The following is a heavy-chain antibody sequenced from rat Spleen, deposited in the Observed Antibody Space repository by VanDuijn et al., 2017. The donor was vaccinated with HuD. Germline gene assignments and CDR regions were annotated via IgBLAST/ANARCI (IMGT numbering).Heavy chain of an antibody. V-gene: IGHV5-29*01. D-gene: IGHD1-1*01. CDR2: FSYDGFTT. Sequence: EVQLVESGGGLVQPGRSLKLSCAASGFTFNNYGMAWVRQAPTKGLEWVATFSYDGFTTYYRDSVRGRFTISSDDAKNTLYLQLSSLRSEDTALYYCTSGYHYSGDWFAHWGQGTLVTVSS. CDR3: TSGYHYSGDWFAH. CDR1: GFTFNNYG. J-gene: IGHJ3*01.